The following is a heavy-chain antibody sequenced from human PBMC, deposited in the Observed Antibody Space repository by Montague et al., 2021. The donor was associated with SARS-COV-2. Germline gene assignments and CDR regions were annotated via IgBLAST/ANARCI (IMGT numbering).Heavy chain of an antibody. CDR1: GDSVCRNSAA. Sequence: CAISGDSVCRNSAAWNWIRQSPSSGPERLGRTYYRPKWYNDYAVSVKSRITINPDTSKNQISLQLNPVTPEDTAVYYCARTSASSDYWGQGTLVTVSS. J-gene: IGHJ4*02. V-gene: IGHV6-1*01. CDR2: TYYRPKWYN. CDR3: ARTSASSDY.